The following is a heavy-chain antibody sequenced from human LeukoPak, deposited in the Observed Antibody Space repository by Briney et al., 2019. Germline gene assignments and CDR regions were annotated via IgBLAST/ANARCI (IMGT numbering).Heavy chain of an antibody. CDR2: IRYDGINK. Sequence: GGSLRLSCAASGITFSDYAMHWVRQAPGKGLEWLAYIRYDGINKYYAESVKGRFAISRDNSKNTLSLQMNSLTDEDTAVYYCAKGGLQGTDYFDYWGQGTLVTVSS. CDR1: GITFSDYA. J-gene: IGHJ4*02. D-gene: IGHD3/OR15-3a*01. CDR3: AKGGLQGTDYFDY. V-gene: IGHV3-30*02.